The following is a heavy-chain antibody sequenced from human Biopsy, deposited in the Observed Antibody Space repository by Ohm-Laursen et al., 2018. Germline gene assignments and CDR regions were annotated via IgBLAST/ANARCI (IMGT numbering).Heavy chain of an antibody. CDR2: IIPMLGTV. Sequence: SVKVSCNAPGGTFSNYGVNWVRQAPGQGLEWMGGIIPMLGTVQYARKLRGRVTITADKPTSTAYMELTSLTSDDTAVYYCARDTLMAQHLVPGENWFDPWGQGTLVTVSS. CDR3: ARDTLMAQHLVPGENWFDP. V-gene: IGHV1-69*06. D-gene: IGHD3-10*01. CDR1: GGTFSNYG. J-gene: IGHJ5*02.